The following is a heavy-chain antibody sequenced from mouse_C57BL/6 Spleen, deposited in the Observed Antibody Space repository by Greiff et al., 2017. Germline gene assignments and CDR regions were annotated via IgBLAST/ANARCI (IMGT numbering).Heavy chain of an antibody. CDR1: GYAFSSYW. CDR2: IYPGDGDT. V-gene: IGHV1-80*01. Sequence: QVQLQQSGAELVKPGASVKISCKASGYAFSSYWMNWVKQRPGKGLEWIGQIYPGDGDTNYNGKFKGKATLTADKSSSTAYMQLSSLTSEDSAVYFCAREDYYGSSFLFDYWGQGTTLTVSS. J-gene: IGHJ2*01. D-gene: IGHD1-1*01. CDR3: AREDYYGSSFLFDY.